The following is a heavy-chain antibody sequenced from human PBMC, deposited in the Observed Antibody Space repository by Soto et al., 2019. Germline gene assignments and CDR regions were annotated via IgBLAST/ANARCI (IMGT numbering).Heavy chain of an antibody. V-gene: IGHV1-3*01. CDR2: INAGNGNT. CDR1: GYSFTDYK. Sequence: ASVKVSCKTSGYSFTDYKLHWVRQAPGQGLEWMGWINAGNGNTKYSQKFQGRVTITRDTSASTAYMELSSLRSEDTAVYYCARVWVGSSWYVSHSGMDVWGQGTTVTVSS. J-gene: IGHJ6*02. CDR3: ARVWVGSSWYVSHSGMDV. D-gene: IGHD6-13*01.